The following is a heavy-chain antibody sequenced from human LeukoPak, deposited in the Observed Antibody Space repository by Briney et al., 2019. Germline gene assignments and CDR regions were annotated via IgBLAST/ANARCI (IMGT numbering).Heavy chain of an antibody. Sequence: ASVKVSCKASGYIFDRYDTNWVRQATGKGLEWMGWMNPKTGNTGFAQTFQGRVNMTSDTPMTTAYMELNNLKSEDTAAYYCVRARYSSAWFDSWGHGALVIVSS. CDR3: VRARYSSAWFDS. J-gene: IGHJ5*01. D-gene: IGHD6-25*01. CDR2: MNPKTGNT. CDR1: GYIFDRYD. V-gene: IGHV1-8*01.